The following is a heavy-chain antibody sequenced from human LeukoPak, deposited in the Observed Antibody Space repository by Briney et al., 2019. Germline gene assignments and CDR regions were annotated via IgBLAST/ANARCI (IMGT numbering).Heavy chain of an antibody. D-gene: IGHD2-21*02. V-gene: IGHV3-33*01. CDR2: IWYDGSNQ. CDR3: ARWGDGKRFDY. J-gene: IGHJ4*02. CDR1: GFTFSSYG. Sequence: PGGSLRLSCAASGFTFSSYGMHWVRQAQGKGLEWVAVIWYDGSNQYYADSVKGRSTISRDNSKNMVYLQMNSLRAEDTATYYCARWGDGKRFDYWGQGTLVTVSS.